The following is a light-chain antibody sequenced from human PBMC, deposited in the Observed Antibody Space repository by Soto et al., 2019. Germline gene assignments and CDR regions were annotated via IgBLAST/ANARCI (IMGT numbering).Light chain of an antibody. CDR1: QTISSW. V-gene: IGKV1-5*03. Sequence: DIQMTQSPSTLSGSVGDRVTISCRASQTISSWLAWYQQKPGKAPKLLIYKASTLKSGVQSRFSGGGSGTEFMLTISSLQPGDFATDYCQHYNSYSEAFGQGTKVELK. J-gene: IGKJ1*01. CDR3: QHYNSYSEA. CDR2: KAS.